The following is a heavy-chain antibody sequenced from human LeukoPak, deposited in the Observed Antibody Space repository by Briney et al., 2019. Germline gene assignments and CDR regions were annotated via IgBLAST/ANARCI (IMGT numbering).Heavy chain of an antibody. D-gene: IGHD5-18*01. J-gene: IGHJ4*02. CDR2: ISSSSYI. V-gene: IGHV3-21*01. Sequence: GGSLRLSCAASGFTFSSYSMNWVRQAPGKGLEWVSSISSSSYIYYADSVKGRFTISRDNAKNSLYLQMSSLRAEDTAVYYCATREEGGIQLWGQGTLVTVSS. CDR3: ATREEGGIQL. CDR1: GFTFSSYS.